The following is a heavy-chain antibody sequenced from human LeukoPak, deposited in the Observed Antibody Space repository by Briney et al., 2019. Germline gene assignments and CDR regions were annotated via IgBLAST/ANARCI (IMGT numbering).Heavy chain of an antibody. CDR3: AKSLGNYYDSSGYYSVDY. CDR1: GFTFSSYA. Sequence: PGGSLRLSCAASGFTFSSYAMSWVRQAPGKGLEWVSAISGSGGSTYYADSVKGRFTISRDNSKNTLYLQMNSLRAEDTAVYYCAKSLGNYYDSSGYYSVDYWGQGTLVTVSS. V-gene: IGHV3-23*01. J-gene: IGHJ4*02. D-gene: IGHD3-22*01. CDR2: ISGSGGST.